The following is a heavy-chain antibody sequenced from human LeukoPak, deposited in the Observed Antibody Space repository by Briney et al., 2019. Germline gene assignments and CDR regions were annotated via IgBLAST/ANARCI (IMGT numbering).Heavy chain of an antibody. D-gene: IGHD3-16*02. CDR3: ARRGDDYIWGSYRPNWFDP. J-gene: IGHJ5*02. V-gene: IGHV4-34*01. CDR2: IDHSGST. Sequence: PSETLSLTCAVSGGSFSGYYWSWIRQPPGKGLEWIGEIDHSGSTNYNPSLKSRVTISVDTSKNQFSLKLSSVTAADTAVYYCARRGDDYIWGSYRPNWFDPWGQGTLVTVSS. CDR1: GGSFSGYY.